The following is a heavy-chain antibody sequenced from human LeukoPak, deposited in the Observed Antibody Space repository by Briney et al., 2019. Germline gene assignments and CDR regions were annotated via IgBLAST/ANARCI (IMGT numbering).Heavy chain of an antibody. D-gene: IGHD3-22*01. CDR3: AGGSDSSKMSY. CDR1: GGSISSHY. J-gene: IGHJ4*02. Sequence: PSETLSLTCTVSGGSISSHYWSWIRQPPGKGLEWIGYIYYRGSTNYNPSLKSRVTMSVDTSKNQFSLKVSSVTAADTAVYYCAGGSDSSKMSYWGQGTLVTVSS. CDR2: IYYRGST. V-gene: IGHV4-59*11.